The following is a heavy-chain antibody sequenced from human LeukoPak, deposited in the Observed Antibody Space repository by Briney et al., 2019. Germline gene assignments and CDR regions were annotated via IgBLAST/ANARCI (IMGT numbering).Heavy chain of an antibody. CDR3: AKGRNPLLWFGESKDFDC. V-gene: IGHV3-30*18. CDR1: GFTFSNFG. CDR2: ISVDGSNE. D-gene: IGHD3-10*01. Sequence: GGSLRLSCAASGFTFSNFGMHWVRQAPGKGLEWVAVISVDGSNEYYADSVKGRFTISRDNSKNTLYLQMNSLRTEDTAVYYCAKGRNPLLWFGESKDFDCWGQGTLVTVSS. J-gene: IGHJ4*02.